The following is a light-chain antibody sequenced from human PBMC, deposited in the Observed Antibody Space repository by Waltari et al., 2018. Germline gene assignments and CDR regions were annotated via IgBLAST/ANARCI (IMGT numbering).Light chain of an antibody. CDR2: RNN. J-gene: IGLJ3*02. CDR3: AAWDDSLSGWV. CDR1: SSNIGSNY. V-gene: IGLV1-47*01. Sequence: QSVLTQPPSASGTPGQRVTISCSGSSSNIGSNYVYWYQQLPAPAPKLLNHRNNQRPSGVPDRFSGSKSGTSASLAISGLRSEDETDYYCAAWDDSLSGWVFGGGTKLTVL.